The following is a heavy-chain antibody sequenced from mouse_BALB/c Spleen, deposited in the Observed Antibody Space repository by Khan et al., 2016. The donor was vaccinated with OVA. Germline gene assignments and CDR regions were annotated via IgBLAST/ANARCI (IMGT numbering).Heavy chain of an antibody. V-gene: IGHV1-77*01. D-gene: IGHD1-2*01. Sequence: QVQLKESGAALARPGASVNLSCKASGYTFTDYYVNWVKQRTGQGLEWIGEISPGSGDTYYNEKFKDKATLTADKSSTTAYMLLSSLTSEDSAVYFCARRNYFGYTFAYWGQGTLVTVSA. CDR1: GYTFTDYY. J-gene: IGHJ3*01. CDR2: ISPGSGDT. CDR3: ARRNYFGYTFAY.